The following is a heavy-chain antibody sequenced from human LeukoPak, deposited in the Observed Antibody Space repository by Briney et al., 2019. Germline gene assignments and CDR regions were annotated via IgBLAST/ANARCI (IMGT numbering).Heavy chain of an antibody. CDR3: ARGAPTINRPSDY. J-gene: IGHJ4*02. V-gene: IGHV1-2*02. CDR1: GYTFTPYY. Sequence: ASVRVSCTASGYTFTPYYMHSVRQAPGHGLEWMGWINPNSGGTNYAQKFQGRVTMTRDTSSSRAYMELSRLRSDDTAVYYCARGAPTINRPSDYWGQGTLVTVSS. D-gene: IGHD5-12*01. CDR2: INPNSGGT.